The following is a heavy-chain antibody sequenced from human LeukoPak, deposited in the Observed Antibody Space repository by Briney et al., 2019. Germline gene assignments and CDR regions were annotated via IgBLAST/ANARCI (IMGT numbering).Heavy chain of an antibody. CDR1: SGSISTSNYY. D-gene: IGHD3-10*01. CDR2: IFYSGST. J-gene: IGHJ4*02. V-gene: IGHV4-39*07. CDR3: ARRYGSEPDY. Sequence: SETLSLTCTVSSGSISTSNYYWGWVRQPPGKALEWIGNIFYSGSTYYSPSLKSRVTISVDKSKNQFSLKLSSVTAADTAVYYCARRYGSEPDYWGQGALVTVSS.